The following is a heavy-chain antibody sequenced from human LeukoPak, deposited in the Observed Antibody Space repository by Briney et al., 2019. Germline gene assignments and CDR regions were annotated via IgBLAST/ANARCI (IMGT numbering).Heavy chain of an antibody. V-gene: IGHV3-23*01. D-gene: IGHD4-17*01. J-gene: IGHJ4*02. Sequence: ISGSGGRTYYADAVKGRFTISRDNSKNTLYLQMNSLRAEDTAVYYCAKDGTDYGDYGFDYWGQGTLVTVSS. CDR2: ISGSGGRT. CDR3: AKDGTDYGDYGFDY.